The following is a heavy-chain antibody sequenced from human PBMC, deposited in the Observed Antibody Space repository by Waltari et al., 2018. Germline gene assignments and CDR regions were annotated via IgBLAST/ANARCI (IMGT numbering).Heavy chain of an antibody. CDR1: GCSISSSRYY. CDR3: ARLGYCSGGSCYSGGFDY. J-gene: IGHJ4*02. V-gene: IGHV4-39*07. CDR2: IYYSGST. Sequence: QLQLQESGPGLVKPSETLSLTCTVSGCSISSSRYYWGWIRQPPGKGLEWIGSIYYSGSTYYNPSLKSRVTISVDTSKNQFSLKLSSVTAADTAVYYCARLGYCSGGSCYSGGFDYWGQGTLVTVSS. D-gene: IGHD2-15*01.